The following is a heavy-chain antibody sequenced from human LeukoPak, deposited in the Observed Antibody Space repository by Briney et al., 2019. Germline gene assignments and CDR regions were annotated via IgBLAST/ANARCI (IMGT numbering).Heavy chain of an antibody. V-gene: IGHV3-23*01. D-gene: IGHD4-17*01. CDR1: GFTFSSYA. CDR3: AKXELRDYGDTFDY. J-gene: IGHJ4*02. CDR2: ISGSGGSA. Sequence: GGSLRLSCAASGFTFSSYAMSWVGQAPGKGLEWVSAISGSGGSAYYADSVKGRFTISRDNSKKTLYLQMNSLRAEDTAVYYCAKXELRDYGDTFDYWGQGTLVTVSS.